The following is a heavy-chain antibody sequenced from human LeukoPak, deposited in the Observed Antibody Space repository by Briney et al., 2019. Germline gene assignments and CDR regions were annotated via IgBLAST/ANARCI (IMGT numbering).Heavy chain of an antibody. V-gene: IGHV1-3*01. Sequence: GASVKVSCKASGYTFTNYAMHWVRQAPGQRLEWMGWINGGNGNTKYSQNFQGRVTITRDTSARTAYMELSSLRTEDTALYYCARDRGVSGNYYDYWGQGTLVTVSS. J-gene: IGHJ4*02. CDR1: GYTFTNYA. CDR3: ARDRGVSGNYYDY. CDR2: INGGNGNT. D-gene: IGHD3-10*01.